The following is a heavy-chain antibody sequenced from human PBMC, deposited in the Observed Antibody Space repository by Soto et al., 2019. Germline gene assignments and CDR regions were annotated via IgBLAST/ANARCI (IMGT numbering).Heavy chain of an antibody. J-gene: IGHJ5*02. Sequence: ASVKVSSKASGYGFTNNDVTWVRQATGQGLEWMGWMNPGSGDTGYAQKFQGRVTMTRDISIATAYMELSSLRSDDTAIYYCARMATFGSLNWFDPWGQGTLVTVSS. D-gene: IGHD3-16*01. CDR2: MNPGSGDT. CDR3: ARMATFGSLNWFDP. V-gene: IGHV1-8*01. CDR1: GYGFTNND.